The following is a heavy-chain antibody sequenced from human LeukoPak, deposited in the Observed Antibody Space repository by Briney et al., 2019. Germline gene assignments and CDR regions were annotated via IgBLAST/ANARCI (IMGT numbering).Heavy chain of an antibody. D-gene: IGHD6-19*01. CDR2: INPNSGGT. CDR3: ARDVGRLAVAGSG. Sequence: ASVKVSCKASGYTFTGYYMHWVRQAPGQGLEWTGWINPNSGGTNYAQKFQGRVTMTRDTSISTAYMELSRLRSDDTAVYYCARDVGRLAVAGSGWGQGTLVTVSS. J-gene: IGHJ4*02. CDR1: GYTFTGYY. V-gene: IGHV1-2*02.